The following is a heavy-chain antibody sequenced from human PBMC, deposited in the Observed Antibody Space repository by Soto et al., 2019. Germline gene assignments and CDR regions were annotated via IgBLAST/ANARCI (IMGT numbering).Heavy chain of an antibody. Sequence: GGSLRLSCAASGFTTSSYAMSWVRQAPGKGLEWVSAISGSGGSTYYADSVKGRFTISRDKSKTTLFLQMNNLRAEDAAVYYCAKGGTTLVRGSFDYWGQGALVTVSS. CDR2: ISGSGGST. J-gene: IGHJ4*02. CDR1: GFTTSSYA. D-gene: IGHD3-10*01. CDR3: AKGGTTLVRGSFDY. V-gene: IGHV3-23*01.